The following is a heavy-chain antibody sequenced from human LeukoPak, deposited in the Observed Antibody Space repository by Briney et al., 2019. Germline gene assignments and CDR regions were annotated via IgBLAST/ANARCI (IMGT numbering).Heavy chain of an antibody. J-gene: IGHJ4*02. Sequence: SETLSLTCTVSGGSISSSSYYWGWIRQPPGKGLEWIGSIYYGGNTYYNPSLKSRVTISIDTSKNQFSLKLSSVTAADTAVYYCARHTRYFDWSPFDYWGQGTLVTVSS. D-gene: IGHD3-9*01. CDR3: ARHTRYFDWSPFDY. CDR1: GGSISSSSYY. V-gene: IGHV4-39*01. CDR2: IYYGGNT.